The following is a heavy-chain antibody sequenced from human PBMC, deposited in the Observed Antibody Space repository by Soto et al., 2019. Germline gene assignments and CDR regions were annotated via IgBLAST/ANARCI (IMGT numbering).Heavy chain of an antibody. Sequence: PSETLSLTCTVSGGSIRRYYWSWSRQPPGKGLEWIGYIYYSGSTNYNPSLKSRVTISADTSKNQFSLKLSSVTAADTAVYYCARVYAYYFDFWGQGTLVTVS. V-gene: IGHV4-59*01. D-gene: IGHD2-8*01. J-gene: IGHJ4*02. CDR1: GGSIRRYY. CDR3: ARVYAYYFDF. CDR2: IYYSGST.